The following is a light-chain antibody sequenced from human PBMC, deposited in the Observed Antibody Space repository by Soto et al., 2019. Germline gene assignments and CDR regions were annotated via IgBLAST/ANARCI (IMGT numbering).Light chain of an antibody. CDR1: SSDVGGYNY. Sequence: QSALTQPPSASGSPVQSVTISCTGTSSDVGGYNYVSWYQQHPGKAPKLMIYEVSKRPSGVPDRVSGSKSGNTASLTVSGLQAEDEADYYCSSYAGSNNVVFGGGTKLTVL. J-gene: IGLJ2*01. V-gene: IGLV2-8*01. CDR3: SSYAGSNNVV. CDR2: EVS.